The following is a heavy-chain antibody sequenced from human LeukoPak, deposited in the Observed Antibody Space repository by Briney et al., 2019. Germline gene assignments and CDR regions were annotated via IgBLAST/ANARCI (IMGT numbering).Heavy chain of an antibody. V-gene: IGHV4-59*01. Sequence: SETLSLTCTVSGGSISSYYWSWIRQPPGKGLEWIGYIYYSGSTNYNPSLKSRVTISVDTSKNQFSLKLSSVTAADTAVYYCARVRGRTTVVTPSNQLYNWFDPWGQGTLVTVSS. J-gene: IGHJ5*02. CDR1: GGSISSYY. D-gene: IGHD4-23*01. CDR3: ARVRGRTTVVTPSNQLYNWFDP. CDR2: IYYSGST.